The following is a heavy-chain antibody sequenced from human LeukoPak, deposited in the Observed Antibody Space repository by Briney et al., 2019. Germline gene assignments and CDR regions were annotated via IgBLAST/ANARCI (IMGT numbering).Heavy chain of an antibody. CDR2: IHEDGSDE. CDR3: ARTLRLGTPRAFDI. CDR1: GFTFSSYW. V-gene: IGHV3-7*05. Sequence: VGSLRLSCVVSGFTFSSYWMNWVRQAPGRGLEWVANIHEDGSDEYYVDSVKGRFTISRDNAKNSLYLQMNSLRAEDTALYYCARTLRLGTPRAFDIWGRGTMVTVSS. J-gene: IGHJ3*02. D-gene: IGHD1-14*01.